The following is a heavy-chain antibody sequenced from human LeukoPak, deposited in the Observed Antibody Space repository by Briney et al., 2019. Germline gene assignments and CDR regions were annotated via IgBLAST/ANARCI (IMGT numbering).Heavy chain of an antibody. J-gene: IGHJ3*01. CDR3: ARAKIAAAGTGAFDV. CDR1: GFTFRSYA. CDR2: FSATDGSA. V-gene: IGHV3-23*01. D-gene: IGHD6-13*01. Sequence: PGGSLRLACAASGFTFRSYAMTWVRQAPGKGLEWVPAFSATDGSAQYAESVEGRFTISRDNSKNTLFLQMNSLGAEDTAVYYCARAKIAAAGTGAFDVWSQGTLVTVSS.